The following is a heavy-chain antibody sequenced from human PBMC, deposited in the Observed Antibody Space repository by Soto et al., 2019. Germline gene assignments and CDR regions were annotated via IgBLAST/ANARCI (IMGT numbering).Heavy chain of an antibody. CDR1: GGSISGGGYY. Sequence: SETRSRTWTVSGGSISGGGYYWIWIRQHPGKGLEWIGYIYYSGSTYYNPSLKSRVTISVDTSKNQFSLKLSSVTAADTAVYYCARASSSGLDYWGQGTLVTASS. D-gene: IGHD3-22*01. CDR3: ARASSSGLDY. J-gene: IGHJ4*02. CDR2: IYYSGST. V-gene: IGHV4-31*02.